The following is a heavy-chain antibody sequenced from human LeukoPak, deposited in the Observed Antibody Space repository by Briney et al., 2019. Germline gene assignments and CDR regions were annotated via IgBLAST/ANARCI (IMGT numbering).Heavy chain of an antibody. J-gene: IGHJ6*02. CDR3: ARSLLRFLEWLNYYYYYGMDV. Sequence: ASVKVSCKASGYTFTSYYMHWVRQAPGQGLEWMGIINPSGGSTSYAQKFQGRVTMTRDASISTAYMELSRLRSDDTAVYYCARSLLRFLEWLNYYYYYGMDVWGQGTTVTVSS. V-gene: IGHV1-46*01. D-gene: IGHD3-3*01. CDR1: GYTFTSYY. CDR2: INPSGGST.